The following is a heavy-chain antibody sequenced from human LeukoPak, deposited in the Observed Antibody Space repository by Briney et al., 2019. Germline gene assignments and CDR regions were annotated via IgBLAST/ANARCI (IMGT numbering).Heavy chain of an antibody. V-gene: IGHV3-30*02. Sequence: PGGSLRLSCAASGFTFSSYGMHWVRQAPGKGLEWVAFIRYDGSNKYYADSVKGRFTISRDNSKNTLYLQMNSLRAEDTAVYYCARGSTMIIVISPGAFDIWGQGTMVTVSS. D-gene: IGHD3-22*01. CDR1: GFTFSSYG. J-gene: IGHJ3*02. CDR2: IRYDGSNK. CDR3: ARGSTMIIVISPGAFDI.